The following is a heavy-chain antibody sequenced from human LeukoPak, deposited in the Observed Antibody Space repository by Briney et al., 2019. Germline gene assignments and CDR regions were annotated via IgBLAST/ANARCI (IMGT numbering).Heavy chain of an antibody. CDR1: GGSISSYY. CDR3: ARDYYGSGSYYFAY. Sequence: SETLSLTCTVSGGSISSYYWSWIRQPAGKGLEWIGRIYTSGSTNYNPSLKSRVTMSVDTSKNQFSLKLSSVTAADTAVYYCARDYYGSGSYYFAYWGQGTLVTVSS. CDR2: IYTSGST. D-gene: IGHD3-10*01. J-gene: IGHJ4*02. V-gene: IGHV4-4*07.